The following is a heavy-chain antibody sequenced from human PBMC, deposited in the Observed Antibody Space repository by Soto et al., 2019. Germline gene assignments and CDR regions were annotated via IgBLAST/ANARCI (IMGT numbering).Heavy chain of an antibody. V-gene: IGHV4-30-4*01. CDR1: VGSVSIEDYY. CDR2: ISYSGST. D-gene: IGHD3-3*01. J-gene: IGHJ6*01. Sequence: SETLCVTCTFSVGSVSIEDYYWSWIRQPPGKGTEWIGYISYSGSTYYNPSLKSRVTISVDTSKNQFSLKLSSVTAADTAVYYCARDPSITIFGVVTTYGMDVWGQGATVTVSS. CDR3: ARDPSITIFGVVTTYGMDV.